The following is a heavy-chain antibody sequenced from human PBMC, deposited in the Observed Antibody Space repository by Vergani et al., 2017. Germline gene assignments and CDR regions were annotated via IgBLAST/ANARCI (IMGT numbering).Heavy chain of an antibody. J-gene: IGHJ5*02. CDR2: ISYDGSNK. CDR1: GFTFSSYG. Sequence: VQLVESGGGLVQPGGSLRLSCAASGFTFSSYGMHWVRQAPGKGLEWVAVISYDGSNKYYADSVKGRFTISRDNSKNTLYLQMNSLRAEDTAVYYCARAGGYSYGPDSNWFDPWGQGTLVTVSS. CDR3: ARAGGYSYGPDSNWFDP. V-gene: IGHV3-30*03. D-gene: IGHD5-18*01.